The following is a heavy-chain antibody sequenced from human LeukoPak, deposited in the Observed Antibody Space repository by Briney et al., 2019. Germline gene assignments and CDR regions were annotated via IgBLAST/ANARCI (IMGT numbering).Heavy chain of an antibody. CDR3: ARGGGEVYFYYYMDV. J-gene: IGHJ6*03. CDR2: IYHSGST. D-gene: IGHD4-17*01. V-gene: IGHV4-59*12. Sequence: SETLSLTCTVSGVSISSYYWSWIRQPPGKGLEWIGYIYHSGSTYYNPSLKSRVTISLDKSNNQFFLKLSSVTAADTAVYYCARGGGEVYFYYYMDVWGKGTTVTVSS. CDR1: GVSISSYY.